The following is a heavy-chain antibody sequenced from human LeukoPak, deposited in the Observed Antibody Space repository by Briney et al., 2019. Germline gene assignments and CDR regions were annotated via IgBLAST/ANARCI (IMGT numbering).Heavy chain of an antibody. CDR2: ISSSGSTI. Sequence: GGSLRLSCAASGFXFSSYEMNWVRQAPGKGLEWVSYISSSGSTIYYADSVKGRFTISRDNAKNSLYLQMNSLRAEDTAVYYCARVRTWYYFDYWGQGTLVTVSS. CDR1: GFXFSSYE. V-gene: IGHV3-48*03. J-gene: IGHJ4*02. D-gene: IGHD3/OR15-3a*01. CDR3: ARVRTWYYFDY.